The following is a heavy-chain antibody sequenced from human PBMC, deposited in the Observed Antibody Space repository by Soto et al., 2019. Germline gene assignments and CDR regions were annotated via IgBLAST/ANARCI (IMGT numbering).Heavy chain of an antibody. CDR2: IYHSGST. CDR3: AREEAARIERLFEP. CDR1: GGSISSGAYS. Sequence: NPSETLSLTCTVSGGSISSGAYSWNWIRQHPGKGLEWIGYIYHSGSTYYNPSLQSRVTISVDTSKNQFSLKVISVTAADTAVYYCAREEAARIERLFEPWGQGTLVTGSS. D-gene: IGHD6-6*01. V-gene: IGHV4-31*03. J-gene: IGHJ5*02.